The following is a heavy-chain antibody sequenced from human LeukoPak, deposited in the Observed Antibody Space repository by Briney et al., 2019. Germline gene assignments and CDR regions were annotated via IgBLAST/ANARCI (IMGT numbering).Heavy chain of an antibody. J-gene: IGHJ6*02. CDR1: GFTFSSYS. Sequence: GGSLRLSCAASGFTFSSYSMNWVRQAPGKGLEWVSSISSGSSYIYYADSVKDRFTISRDNAKNSLYLQMNSLRGEDTAVYYCARDIYDILTGYYIDYYYGMDVWGQGTTVTVSS. V-gene: IGHV3-21*01. CDR2: ISSGSSYI. D-gene: IGHD3-9*01. CDR3: ARDIYDILTGYYIDYYYGMDV.